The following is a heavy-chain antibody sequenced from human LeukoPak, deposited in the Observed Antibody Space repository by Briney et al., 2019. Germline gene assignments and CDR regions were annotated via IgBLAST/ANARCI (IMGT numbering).Heavy chain of an antibody. V-gene: IGHV4-39*01. CDR2: IYYSGST. J-gene: IGHJ6*03. CDR1: GGSISSSSYY. CDR3: ARLPNYYYYYYMDV. Sequence: SETLSLTCTVSGGSISSSSYYWGWIRQPPGKGLEWIGSIYYSGSTYYNPSLTSRVTISVDTSKNQFSLKLSSVTAADTAVYYCARLPNYYYYYYMDVWGKGTTVTVSS.